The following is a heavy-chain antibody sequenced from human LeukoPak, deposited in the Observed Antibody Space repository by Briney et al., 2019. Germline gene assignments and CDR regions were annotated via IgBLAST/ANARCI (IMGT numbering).Heavy chain of an antibody. Sequence: PSETLSLTCTVSGGSISSYSWSWIRQPPGRGLEWIGYLYCSGSTNYNPSLKSRVTMSVDTSKNQFSLKLSSVTAADTAVYYCARHVYCTNGICSDYWGQGTLVTVSS. D-gene: IGHD2-8*01. CDR1: GGSISSYS. J-gene: IGHJ4*02. CDR2: LYCSGST. CDR3: ARHVYCTNGICSDY. V-gene: IGHV4-59*08.